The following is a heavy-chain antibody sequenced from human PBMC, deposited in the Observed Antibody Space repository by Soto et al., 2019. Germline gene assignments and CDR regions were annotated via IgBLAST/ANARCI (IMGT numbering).Heavy chain of an antibody. CDR2: IYYSGST. Sequence: QVQLQESGPGLLKPSETLSLTCTVSGGSVSSGSYYWSWIRQPPGKGLEWIGYIYYSGSTNYNPSLKSRVTISVDTSKHQFSLQQSSVTAADTAVYSCARDAPDYWFDPWGQGPLVTVSS. V-gene: IGHV4-61*01. J-gene: IGHJ5*02. CDR3: ARDAPDYWFDP. CDR1: GGSVSSGSYY.